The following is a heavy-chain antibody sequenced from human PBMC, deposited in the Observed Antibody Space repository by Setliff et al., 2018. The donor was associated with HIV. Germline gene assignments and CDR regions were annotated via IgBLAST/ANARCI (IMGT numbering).Heavy chain of an antibody. D-gene: IGHD2-8*01. CDR1: GYTFTDYY. V-gene: IGHV1-2*06. CDR2: INPNSGGT. J-gene: IGHJ3*01. CDR3: ATKVYCTNGVCLDAFDL. Sequence: ASVKVSCKASGYTFTDYYMHWVRQAPGQGLEWMGRINPNSGGTNHAQKFQGRVTMTRDTSSSTAYMELSRLRSDDTAVYYCATKVYCTNGVCLDAFDLWAQGTMVTVSS.